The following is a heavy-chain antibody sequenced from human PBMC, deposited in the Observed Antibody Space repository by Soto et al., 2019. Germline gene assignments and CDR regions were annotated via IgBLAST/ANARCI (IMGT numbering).Heavy chain of an antibody. J-gene: IGHJ4*02. CDR3: AREKSGSPGDY. D-gene: IGHD3-10*01. CDR2: IYHNGNT. V-gene: IGHV4-59*01. CDR1: GASINSYY. Sequence: KPSETLSLTCIVSGASINSYYWSWIRQPPGEGLEWIAYIYHNGNTNYNPSLMNRVTISLDTSRNQFSLSLSSVTAADTAVYYCAREKSGSPGDYWGQGVLVTVSS.